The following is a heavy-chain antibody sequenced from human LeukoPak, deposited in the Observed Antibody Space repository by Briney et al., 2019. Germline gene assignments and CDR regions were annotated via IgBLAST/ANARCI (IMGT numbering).Heavy chain of an antibody. CDR1: GFTFEDYV. CDR2: MSWNSGSI. J-gene: IGHJ2*01. CDR3: AKEADWYFDL. Sequence: GGSLRLSCAASGFTFEDYVIHWVRQAPGKGLEWVPGMSWNSGSIAYADSVKGRFTISRDNTKNSLYLQMNSLRAEDTAFYYCAKEADWYFDLWGRGTLVTVSS. V-gene: IGHV3-9*01.